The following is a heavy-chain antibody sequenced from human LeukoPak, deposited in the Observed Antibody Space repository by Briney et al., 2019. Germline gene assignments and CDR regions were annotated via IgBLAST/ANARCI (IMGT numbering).Heavy chain of an antibody. CDR2: IIPIFGTA. Sequence: ASVKVSCKASGYTFTNHGITWVRQAPGQGLEWMGRIIPIFGTANYAQKFQGRVTITADESTSTAYMELSSLRSEDTAVYYCARLDRSLSYYYGSGWAHDAFDIWGQGTMVTVSS. J-gene: IGHJ3*02. CDR1: GYTFTNHG. V-gene: IGHV1-69*13. D-gene: IGHD3-10*01. CDR3: ARLDRSLSYYYGSGWAHDAFDI.